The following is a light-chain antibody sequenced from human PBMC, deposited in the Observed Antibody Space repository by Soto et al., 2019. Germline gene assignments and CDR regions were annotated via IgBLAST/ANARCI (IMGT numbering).Light chain of an antibody. CDR3: SSYAGRSSSPYV. CDR1: SSDVGTYNL. J-gene: IGLJ1*01. V-gene: IGLV2-23*01. CDR2: EGS. Sequence: LTQPACMAGSPEQSITISRTGTSSDVGTYNLVSWYQQYHGKAPKLIIYEGSERPSGISNRFSGSKSGNTASLTISGIQAEDEADYYCSSYAGRSSSPYVFGTGNTVTVL.